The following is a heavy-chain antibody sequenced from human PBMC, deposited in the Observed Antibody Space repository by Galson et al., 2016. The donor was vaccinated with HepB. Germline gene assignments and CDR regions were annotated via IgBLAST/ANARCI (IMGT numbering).Heavy chain of an antibody. V-gene: IGHV6-1*01. CDR1: WDSVSGDNIA. CDR2: TYYKSKWYS. D-gene: IGHD6-13*01. CDR3: VRGAYSTFDY. J-gene: IGHJ4*02. Sequence: CAISWDSVSGDNIAWNWIRQSPSRGLEWLGRTYYKSKWYSDYALAVKSRITINADTSRNQFSLQMSSLTPEDTAMYYCVRGAYSTFDYWGQGTLVTVSS.